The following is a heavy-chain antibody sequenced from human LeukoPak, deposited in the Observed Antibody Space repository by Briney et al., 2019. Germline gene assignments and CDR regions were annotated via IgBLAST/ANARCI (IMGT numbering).Heavy chain of an antibody. J-gene: IGHJ4*02. Sequence: GASVKVSCKASGYTFTGYYMHWVRQAPGQGLEWMGRINPNSGGTNYAQKFQGRVTMTRDRSISTAYMGLSRLRSDDTAVYYCARGGPSATIFGGADYWGQGTLVTVSS. CDR2: INPNSGGT. CDR3: ARGGPSATIFGGADY. CDR1: GYTFTGYY. D-gene: IGHD3-3*01. V-gene: IGHV1-2*06.